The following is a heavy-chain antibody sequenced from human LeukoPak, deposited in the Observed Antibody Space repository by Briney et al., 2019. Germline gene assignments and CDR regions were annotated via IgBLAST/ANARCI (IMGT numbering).Heavy chain of an antibody. Sequence: GGSLRLSCAASGFTFSSYAMNWVRQAPGKGLEWVALISYDGSNKYYADSVKGRFTISRDNAKNSLYLQMNSLRAEDTAVYYCARDCCYYDSSGYPDAFDIWGQGTMVTVSS. J-gene: IGHJ3*02. V-gene: IGHV3-30-3*01. CDR3: ARDCCYYDSSGYPDAFDI. CDR2: ISYDGSNK. D-gene: IGHD3-22*01. CDR1: GFTFSSYA.